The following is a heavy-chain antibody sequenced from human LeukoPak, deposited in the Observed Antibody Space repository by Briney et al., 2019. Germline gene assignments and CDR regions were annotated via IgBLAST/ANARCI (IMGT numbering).Heavy chain of an antibody. Sequence: GASVKVSCKASGYTFTGNYMHWVRQAPGQGLEWMGWINPNSGGTNYAQKFQGRVTMTRDTSISTAYMELSRLRSDDTAVYYCARDSAPGDTYGLLGIDSWGQGTLVTVSS. CDR1: GYTFTGNY. V-gene: IGHV1-2*02. CDR2: INPNSGGT. CDR3: ARDSAPGDTYGLLGIDS. J-gene: IGHJ4*02. D-gene: IGHD5-18*01.